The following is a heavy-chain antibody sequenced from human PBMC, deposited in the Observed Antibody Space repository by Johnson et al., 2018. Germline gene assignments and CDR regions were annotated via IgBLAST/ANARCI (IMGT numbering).Heavy chain of an antibody. Sequence: QVQLVQSGAEVKKPGSSVKVSCKATGGTFKSYAITWLRQAPGQGLEWMGGIIPKFDTANYAQKFQDRVTITADGSTGTAYMELSSLRSEDTAVYYCARGLSYKTDWGQGTRVTVSS. CDR2: IIPKFDTA. CDR1: GGTFKSYA. CDR3: ARGLSYKTD. V-gene: IGHV1-69*12. D-gene: IGHD3-16*02. J-gene: IGHJ1*01.